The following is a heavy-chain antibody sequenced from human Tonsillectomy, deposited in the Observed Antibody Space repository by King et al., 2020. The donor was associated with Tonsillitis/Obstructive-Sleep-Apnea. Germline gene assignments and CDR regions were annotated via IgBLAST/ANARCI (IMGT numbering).Heavy chain of an antibody. CDR1: GGSFSGYY. Sequence: VQLQQWGAGLLKPSETLSLTCAVYGGSFSGYYWSWIRQPPGKGLEWIGEINHSGSTNYNPSLKSRVTISVDTSKNQFSLKLSPVTAADTAVYYCARYGGTFYWYFDLWGRGTLVTVSS. J-gene: IGHJ2*01. CDR3: ARYGGTFYWYFDL. CDR2: INHSGST. D-gene: IGHD4-23*01. V-gene: IGHV4-34*01.